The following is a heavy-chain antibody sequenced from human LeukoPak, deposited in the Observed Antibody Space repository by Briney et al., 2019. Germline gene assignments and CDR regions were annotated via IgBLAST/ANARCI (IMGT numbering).Heavy chain of an antibody. CDR1: GYSISSGYY. D-gene: IGHD3-3*01. CDR3: ARDFRSGYSFFDY. V-gene: IGHV4-38-2*02. J-gene: IGHJ4*02. CDR2: IFHSGST. Sequence: LGTLSLTCTVSGYSISSGYYWGWFRQPPGKGLDWIGSIFHSGSTYYNPSLKSRVTISVDTSKNQFSLKLSSVTAADTAVYYCARDFRSGYSFFDYWGQGTLVTVSS.